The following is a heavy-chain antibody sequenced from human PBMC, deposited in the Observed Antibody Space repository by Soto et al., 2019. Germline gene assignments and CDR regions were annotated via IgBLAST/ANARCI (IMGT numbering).Heavy chain of an antibody. J-gene: IGHJ4*02. Sequence: PSETLSLTCAVSGGSISSGGYSWSWIRQPPGKGLEWIGYIYHSGSTYYNPSLKSRVTISVDRSKNQFSLKLSSVTAADTAVYYCARASTTVTTLDYWGQGALVTVSS. CDR3: ARASTTVTTLDY. V-gene: IGHV4-30-2*01. D-gene: IGHD4-17*01. CDR1: GGSISSGGYS. CDR2: IYHSGST.